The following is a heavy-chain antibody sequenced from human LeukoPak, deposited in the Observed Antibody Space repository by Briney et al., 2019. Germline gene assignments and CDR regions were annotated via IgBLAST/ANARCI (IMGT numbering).Heavy chain of an antibody. CDR3: ASYVGATKDFDY. V-gene: IGHV4-39*01. J-gene: IGHJ4*02. CDR1: DGSISRSSYY. Sequence: SETLSLTCTVSDGSISRSSYYWGWIRQPPGKGLGWIGNIYYSGSTYYNPSLKSRVTISVDTSKNQFSLKLSSVTAADTAVYYCASYVGATKDFDYWGQGTLVTVSS. CDR2: IYYSGST. D-gene: IGHD1-26*01.